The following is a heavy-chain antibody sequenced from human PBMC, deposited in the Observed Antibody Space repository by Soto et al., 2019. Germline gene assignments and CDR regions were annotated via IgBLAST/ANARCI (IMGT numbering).Heavy chain of an antibody. CDR3: ARTRNAKVGADFDAFDI. J-gene: IGHJ3*02. CDR1: GFTFSSYS. CDR2: ISSSSSYI. Sequence: GGSLRLSCAASGFTFSSYSMNWVRQAPGKGLEWVSSISSSSSYIYYADSVKGRFTISRDNAKNSLYLQMNSLRAEDTAVNYCARTRNAKVGADFDAFDIWGQGTMVTVSS. V-gene: IGHV3-21*01. D-gene: IGHD1-1*01.